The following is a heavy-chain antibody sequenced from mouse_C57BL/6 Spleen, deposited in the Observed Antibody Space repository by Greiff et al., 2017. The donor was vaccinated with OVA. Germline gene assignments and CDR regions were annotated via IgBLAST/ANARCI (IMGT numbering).Heavy chain of an antibody. CDR1: GYTFTSYW. CDR2: INPSNGGT. Sequence: QVQLQQPGTDLVKPGASVKLSCKASGYTFTSYWMHWVKQRPGQGLEWIGNINPSNGGTNYNEKFKSKATLTVDKSSSTAYMQLSSLTSKYSAVYYCEKITTVDYFDYWGQGTTLTVSS. V-gene: IGHV1-53*01. CDR3: EKITTVDYFDY. J-gene: IGHJ2*01. D-gene: IGHD1-1*01.